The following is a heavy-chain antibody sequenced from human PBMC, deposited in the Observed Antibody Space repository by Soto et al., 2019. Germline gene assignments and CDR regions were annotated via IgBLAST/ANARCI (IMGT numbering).Heavy chain of an antibody. CDR2: IYYSGST. CDR3: ARDLYDLDYYYGMGV. Sequence: SETLSLTCTVSGGSISSGGYYWSWIRQHPGKGLEWIGYIYYSGSTYYNPSLKSRVTISVDTSKNQFSLKLSSVTAADTAVYYCARDLYDLDYYYGMGVWGQGTTVTSP. V-gene: IGHV4-31*03. D-gene: IGHD3-16*01. J-gene: IGHJ6*02. CDR1: GGSISSGGYY.